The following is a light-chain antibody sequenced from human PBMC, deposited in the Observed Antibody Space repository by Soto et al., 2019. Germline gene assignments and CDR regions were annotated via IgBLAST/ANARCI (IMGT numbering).Light chain of an antibody. V-gene: IGKV3-20*01. CDR3: QQYGSSPRFT. CDR1: QSVSNSY. CDR2: GAS. J-gene: IGKJ3*01. Sequence: EIVLTQSPGTLSLSPGERATLSCRASQSVSNSYLAWYQQKPGQAPRLLIYGASSRATGIPDRFSGSGSGTDITLTISRLVPEDFALYYCQQYGSSPRFTFGPGTKVDIK.